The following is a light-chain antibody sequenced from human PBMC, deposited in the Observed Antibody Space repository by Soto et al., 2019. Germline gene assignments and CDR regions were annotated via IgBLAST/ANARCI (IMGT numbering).Light chain of an antibody. CDR1: QSISSW. CDR3: QQYNSYPWT. CDR2: DAS. Sequence: DIQMTQSPSILSASVGDSVTISCRASQSISSWLAWYQQKPGKAPNLLIFDASTLETGVPSRFSGSEAETEFTLTLSGLQPVDFATYDCQQYNSYPWTFGQGTKVEIK. V-gene: IGKV1-5*01. J-gene: IGKJ1*01.